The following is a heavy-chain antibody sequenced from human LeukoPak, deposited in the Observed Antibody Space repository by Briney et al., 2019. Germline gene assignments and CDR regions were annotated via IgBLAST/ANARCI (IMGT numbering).Heavy chain of an antibody. Sequence: PGGSLRLSCAASGFTFSNYGIHWVRQAPGKGLEWVAVISYDGNKYYADSVKGRFTISRDNSKNTLYLQMNSLRAEDTAVYYCTRSDDYGASGDYWGQGTLVTVSS. CDR2: ISYDGNK. CDR3: TRSDDYGASGDY. J-gene: IGHJ4*02. V-gene: IGHV3-30*03. D-gene: IGHD4-17*01. CDR1: GFTFSNYG.